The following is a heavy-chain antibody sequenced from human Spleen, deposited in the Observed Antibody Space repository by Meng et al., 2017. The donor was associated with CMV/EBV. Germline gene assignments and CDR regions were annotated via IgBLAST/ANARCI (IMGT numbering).Heavy chain of an antibody. V-gene: IGHV1-2*02. J-gene: IGHJ4*02. CDR3: ARGNSPDY. CDR2: INPNSGGT. CDR1: GYTFTSYD. Sequence: ASVKVSCKASGYTFTSYDINWVRQATGQGLEWMGWINPNSGGTNYAQKFQGRVIMTRDTSVSTAYMELSGLRSDDTAVYYCARGNSPDYWGQGTLVTVSS. D-gene: IGHD2/OR15-2a*01.